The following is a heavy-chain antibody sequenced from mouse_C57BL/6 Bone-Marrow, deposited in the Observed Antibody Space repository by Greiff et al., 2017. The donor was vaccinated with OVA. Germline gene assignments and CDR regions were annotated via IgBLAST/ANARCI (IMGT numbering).Heavy chain of an antibody. CDR2: ISGGGGNT. D-gene: IGHD2-3*01. Sequence: DVMLVESGGGLVKPGGSLKLSCAASGFTFSSYTMSWVRQTPEKRLAWVATISGGGGNTYYPDSVKGRFTISRDNAKNTLYLQMSSLRSEDTALYYCARQRGWLLHWYFDVWGTGTTVTVSS. CDR3: ARQRGWLLHWYFDV. J-gene: IGHJ1*03. CDR1: GFTFSSYT. V-gene: IGHV5-9*01.